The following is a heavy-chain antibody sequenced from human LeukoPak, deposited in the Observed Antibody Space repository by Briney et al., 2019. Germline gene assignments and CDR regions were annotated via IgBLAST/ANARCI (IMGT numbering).Heavy chain of an antibody. CDR2: ISYDGSSK. CDR3: ANQRY. V-gene: IGHV3-30-3*01. Sequence: GGSLRLSCAASEFTFSTYAIHWVRQAPGKGLEWVAVISYDGSSKYYADSVKGRFTVSRDNSKNTLYLQMNSLRPEDTAVYYCANQRYWGQGTLVTVSS. CDR1: EFTFSTYA. J-gene: IGHJ4*02.